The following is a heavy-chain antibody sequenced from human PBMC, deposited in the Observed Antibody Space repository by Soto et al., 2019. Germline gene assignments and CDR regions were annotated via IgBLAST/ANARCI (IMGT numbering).Heavy chain of an antibody. J-gene: IGHJ4*02. V-gene: IGHV4-30-4*01. Sequence: SETLSLTCTVSGDSIRSGNHYWSWIRQPPGKGLEWIGSIDYSGTAHYSPSLKSRINISADPSKNQVSLTLTSVTAADTAVYYCARQGSYWGQGALVTVSS. CDR2: IDYSGTA. CDR3: ARQGSY. CDR1: GDSIRSGNHY.